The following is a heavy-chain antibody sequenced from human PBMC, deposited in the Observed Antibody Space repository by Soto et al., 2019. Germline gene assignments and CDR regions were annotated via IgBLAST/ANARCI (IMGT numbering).Heavy chain of an antibody. V-gene: IGHV3-48*02. CDR3: ARGSAYYYGSGVQH. CDR2: ISSSSSTI. CDR1: GFTFSSYS. J-gene: IGHJ1*01. Sequence: PGGSLRLSCAASGFTFSSYSMNWARQAPGKGLEWVSYISSSSSTIYYADSVKGRFTISRDNAKNSLYLQMNSLRDEDTAVYYCARGSAYYYGSGVQHWGQGTLVTVSS. D-gene: IGHD3-10*01.